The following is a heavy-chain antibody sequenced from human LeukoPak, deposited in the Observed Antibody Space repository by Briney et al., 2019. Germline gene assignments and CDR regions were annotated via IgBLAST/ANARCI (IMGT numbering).Heavy chain of an antibody. CDR3: ARSPVPGYSSGWYQVTAFDI. V-gene: IGHV4-59*01. D-gene: IGHD6-19*01. Sequence: SETLSLTCTVSGGSISSYYWSWIRQPPGKGLEWIGYIYYSGSTNYNPSLKSRVTISVDTSKNQFSLKLSSVTAADTAVYYCARSPVPGYSSGWYQVTAFDIWGQGTMVTVSS. J-gene: IGHJ3*02. CDR2: IYYSGST. CDR1: GGSISSYY.